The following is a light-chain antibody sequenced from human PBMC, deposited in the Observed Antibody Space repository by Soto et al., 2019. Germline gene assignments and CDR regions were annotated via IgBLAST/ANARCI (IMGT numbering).Light chain of an antibody. CDR1: QSISNNY. J-gene: IGKJ5*01. CDR3: QQRNSWPPTFT. Sequence: IVLTQSPGTLSLPPGERATLSCRASQSISNNYLAWYQQTPGQAPRLLIYGASTRATDIPARFSGSGSGTEFTLTISSLQSEDFAVYYCQQRNSWPPTFTFGQGTRLEIK. CDR2: GAS. V-gene: IGKV3-11*01.